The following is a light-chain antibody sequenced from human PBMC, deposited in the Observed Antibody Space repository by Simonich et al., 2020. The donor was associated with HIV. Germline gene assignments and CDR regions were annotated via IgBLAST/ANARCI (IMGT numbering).Light chain of an antibody. V-gene: IGLV2-14*03. CDR3: SSYTSFTVV. CDR1: SSDIGAYNY. Sequence: QSALTQPASVSGSPGQSITISCTGSSSDIGAYNYVSWYQQHPGKAPELMIYDVTKRPSGVSNRFSASKSGNTASLTISGLQAEDEADYYCSSYTSFTVVFGGGTKLTVL. CDR2: DVT. J-gene: IGLJ2*01.